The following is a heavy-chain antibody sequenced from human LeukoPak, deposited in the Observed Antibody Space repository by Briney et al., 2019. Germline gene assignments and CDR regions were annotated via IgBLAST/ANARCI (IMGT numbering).Heavy chain of an antibody. Sequence: GASVKVSCKASGYTFTNYGISWVRQAPGQGLEWMGWISAYNGNTNYAQKLQGRVTMTTDASRSTGYVELRSLRSDDTAVYYCARDFPYNYGSGSPSNWFDPWGQGTLVTVSS. D-gene: IGHD3-10*01. CDR2: ISAYNGNT. CDR1: GYTFTNYG. J-gene: IGHJ5*02. V-gene: IGHV1-18*01. CDR3: ARDFPYNYGSGSPSNWFDP.